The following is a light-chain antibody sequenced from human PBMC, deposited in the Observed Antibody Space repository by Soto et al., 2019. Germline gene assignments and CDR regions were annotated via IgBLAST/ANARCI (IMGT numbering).Light chain of an antibody. CDR1: QSVSTN. CDR2: GAS. V-gene: IGKV3-15*01. CDR3: QQYDDWPPYT. J-gene: IGKJ2*01. Sequence: EIVMTQSPATLSVSPGERATLSCRASQSVSTNLAWYQQKPGQAPRLLIYGASTRATGIPVRFSGSGSGTEFTITISSLQSEDFAIYYCQQYDDWPPYTFGQGTKLEIK.